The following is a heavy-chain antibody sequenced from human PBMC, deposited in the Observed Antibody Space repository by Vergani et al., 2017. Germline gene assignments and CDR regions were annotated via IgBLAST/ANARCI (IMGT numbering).Heavy chain of an antibody. V-gene: IGHV3-48*01. J-gene: IGHJ5*02. CDR3: ARDAAEYSSSPGWFDP. Sequence: EVQLVESGGGLVQPGGSLRLSCAASGFTFSSYSMNWVRQAPGKGLEWVSYISSSSSTIYYADSVKGRFTISRDNAKNSLYLQMNSLRAEDTAVYYCARDAAEYSSSPGWFDPWGQGTLVTVSS. D-gene: IGHD6-6*01. CDR1: GFTFSSYS. CDR2: ISSSSSTI.